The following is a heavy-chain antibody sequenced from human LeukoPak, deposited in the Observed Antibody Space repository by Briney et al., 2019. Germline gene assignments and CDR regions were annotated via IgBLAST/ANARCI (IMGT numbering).Heavy chain of an antibody. D-gene: IGHD2-21*02. CDR3: ARVGIVVVTVDD. Sequence: PGGSLRLSCAASGFTFSSYSMNWVRQAPGKGLEWVSSISSSSSYIYYADAVKGRFTISRDNAKNSLYLQMNSLRAEDTAVYYCARVGIVVVTVDDWGQGTLVTVSS. J-gene: IGHJ4*02. CDR2: ISSSSSYI. CDR1: GFTFSSYS. V-gene: IGHV3-21*01.